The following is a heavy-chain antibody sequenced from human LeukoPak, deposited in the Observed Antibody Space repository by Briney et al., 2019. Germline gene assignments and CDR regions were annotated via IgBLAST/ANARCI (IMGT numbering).Heavy chain of an antibody. D-gene: IGHD3-22*01. V-gene: IGHV1-2*06. CDR2: INPNSGGT. CDR1: GYTFTGHY. CDR3: ARVSGYYYYFDY. J-gene: IGHJ4*02. Sequence: ASVKVSRKASGYTFTGHYMHWVRQAPGQGLEWMGRINPNSGGTNYAQKFQGRVTMTRDTSISTAYMELSRLRSDDTAVYYCARVSGYYYYFDYWGQGTLVTVSS.